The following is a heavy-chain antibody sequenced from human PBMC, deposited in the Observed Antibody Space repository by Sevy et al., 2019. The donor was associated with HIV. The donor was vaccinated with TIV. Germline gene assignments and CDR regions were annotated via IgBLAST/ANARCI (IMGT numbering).Heavy chain of an antibody. D-gene: IGHD4-17*01. CDR2: IYYSGST. CDR3: ARDGGTLTSPGYFDY. V-gene: IGHV4-59*12. Sequence: SETLSLTCTVSGGSISSYYWSWIRQPPGKGLEWIGYIYYSGSTNYNPSLKSRVTISVDTSKNQFSLKVKSVTAADTAVYYCARDGGTLTSPGYFDYWGQGTLVTVSS. CDR1: GGSISSYY. J-gene: IGHJ4*02.